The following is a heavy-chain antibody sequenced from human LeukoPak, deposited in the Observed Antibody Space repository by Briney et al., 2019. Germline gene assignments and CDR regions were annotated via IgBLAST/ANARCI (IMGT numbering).Heavy chain of an antibody. D-gene: IGHD1-20*01. V-gene: IGHV4-59*01. CDR2: IYYTGST. Sequence: SSETLSLTCSVSGGSISTYYWTWIRQPPGKGLEWIGYIYYTGSTNYNPSLKSRATMSVDTSKSQLSLKLSSVTAADTAVYYCARAVLYNWNAASYYYYYMDVWGKGTTVTVSS. CDR1: GGSISTYY. CDR3: ARAVLYNWNAASYYYYYMDV. J-gene: IGHJ6*03.